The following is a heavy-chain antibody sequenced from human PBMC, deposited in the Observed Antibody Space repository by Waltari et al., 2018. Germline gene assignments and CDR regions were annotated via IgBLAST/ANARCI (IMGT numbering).Heavy chain of an antibody. V-gene: IGHV4-39*07. D-gene: IGHD6-13*01. CDR3: ARDSASSSWYGPPFDY. J-gene: IGHJ4*02. Sequence: QLQLQESGPGLVKPSETLSLTCTVSGGSISSSSYYWGWIRQPPGKGLEWIGSIYYSGSTYYNPSLKSRVTISVDTSKNQFSLKLSSVTAADTAVYYCARDSASSSWYGPPFDYWGQGTLVTVSS. CDR2: IYYSGST. CDR1: GGSISSSSYY.